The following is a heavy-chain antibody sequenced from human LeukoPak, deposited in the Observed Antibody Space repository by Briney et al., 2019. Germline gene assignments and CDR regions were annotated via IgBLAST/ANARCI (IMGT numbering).Heavy chain of an antibody. CDR3: AKLGSGYDLFDYFDY. CDR2: ISGSGGST. CDR1: GFTFSSYA. J-gene: IGHJ4*02. V-gene: IGHV3-23*01. D-gene: IGHD5-12*01. Sequence: PGGSLRLSCAASGFTFSSYAMSWVRQAPGKGLEWVSAISGSGGSTYYADSVKGRFTISRDNSKSTLYLQMNSLRAEDTAVYYCAKLGSGYDLFDYFDYWGQGTLVTVSS.